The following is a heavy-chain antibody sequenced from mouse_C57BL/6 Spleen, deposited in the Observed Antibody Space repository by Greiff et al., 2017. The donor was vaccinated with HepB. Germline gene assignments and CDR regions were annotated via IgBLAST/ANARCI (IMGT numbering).Heavy chain of an antibody. CDR3: AINGSSYLAY. J-gene: IGHJ3*01. V-gene: IGHV1-74*01. CDR1: GYTFTSYW. CDR2: IHPSDSDT. D-gene: IGHD1-1*01. Sequence: QVQLQQPGAELVKPGASVKVSCKASGYTFTSYWMHWVKQRPGQGLEWIGRIHPSDSDTNYNQKFKGKATLTVATSSSTAYMQLSSLTSEDSAVYYCAINGSSYLAYWGQGTLVTVSA.